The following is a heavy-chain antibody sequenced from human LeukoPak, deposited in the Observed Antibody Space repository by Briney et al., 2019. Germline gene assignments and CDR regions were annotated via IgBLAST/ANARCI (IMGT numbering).Heavy chain of an antibody. D-gene: IGHD3-16*02. Sequence: SVKVSCKASGGTFSSYAISWVRQASGQGLEWMGRIIPIFGTANYAQKFQGRVTITTDESTSTAYMELSSLRSEDTAVYYCASPNEYDYVWGSYRFDYWGQGTLVTVSS. CDR2: IIPIFGTA. V-gene: IGHV1-69*05. CDR1: GGTFSSYA. CDR3: ASPNEYDYVWGSYRFDY. J-gene: IGHJ4*02.